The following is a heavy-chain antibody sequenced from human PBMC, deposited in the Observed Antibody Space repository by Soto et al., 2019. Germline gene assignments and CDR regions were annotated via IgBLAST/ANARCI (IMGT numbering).Heavy chain of an antibody. D-gene: IGHD3-3*01. V-gene: IGHV3-30*18. CDR1: GFTFSSYS. Sequence: GGSLRLSCAASGFTFSSYSMNWVRQAPGKGLEWVAVISYDGSNKYYADSVKGRFTISRDNSKNTLYLQMNSLRAEDTAVYYCAKDQFLEWLFPNGGGYYYYYYGMDVWGQGTTVTVSS. J-gene: IGHJ6*02. CDR3: AKDQFLEWLFPNGGGYYYYYYGMDV. CDR2: ISYDGSNK.